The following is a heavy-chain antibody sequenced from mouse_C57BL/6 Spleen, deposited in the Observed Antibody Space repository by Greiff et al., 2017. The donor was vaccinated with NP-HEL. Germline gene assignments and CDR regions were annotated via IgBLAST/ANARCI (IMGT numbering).Heavy chain of an antibody. J-gene: IGHJ2*01. CDR2: ISDGGSYT. D-gene: IGHD2-3*01. CDR1: GFTFSSYA. Sequence: EVHLVESGGGLVKPGGSLKLSCAASGFTFSSYAMSWVRQTPEKRLEWVATISDGGSYTYYPDNVKGRFTISRDNAKNNLYLQMSHLKSEDTAMYYCARAPYDGYSDYWGQGTTLTVSS. V-gene: IGHV5-4*01. CDR3: ARAPYDGYSDY.